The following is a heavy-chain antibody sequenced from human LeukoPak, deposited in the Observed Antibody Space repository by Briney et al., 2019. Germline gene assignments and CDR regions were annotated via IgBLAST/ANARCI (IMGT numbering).Heavy chain of an antibody. D-gene: IGHD3-10*01. V-gene: IGHV1-18*01. CDR1: GYTFTSYG. J-gene: IGHJ4*02. Sequence: GASVKVSCKASGYTFTSYGINWVRQAPGQGLEWMGWISAYNGNTNYAQKLQGRVTMTTDPSTTTAYMELRSLRSDDTAVYYCARSSHRDGDTFDYWGQGTLVTVSS. CDR2: ISAYNGNT. CDR3: ARSSHRDGDTFDY.